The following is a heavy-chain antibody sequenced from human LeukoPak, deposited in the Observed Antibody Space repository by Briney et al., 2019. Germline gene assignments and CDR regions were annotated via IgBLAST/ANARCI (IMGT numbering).Heavy chain of an antibody. CDR3: AREGTAPESTDDAFDI. CDR2: INPNSGGT. D-gene: IGHD1-1*01. Sequence: ASVKVSCKASGYTFTGYYMHWARQAPGQGLEWMGWINPNSGGTNYAQKFQGRVTMTRDTSISTAYMELSRLRSDDTAVYYCAREGTAPESTDDAFDIWGQGTMVTVSS. CDR1: GYTFTGYY. J-gene: IGHJ3*02. V-gene: IGHV1-2*02.